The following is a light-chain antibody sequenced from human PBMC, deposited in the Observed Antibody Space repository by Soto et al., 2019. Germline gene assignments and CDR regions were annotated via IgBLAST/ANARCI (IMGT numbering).Light chain of an antibody. CDR1: LSVSSN. Sequence: EIVMTQSPATLSVSPGEKDTLSCRASLSVSSNLAWYQLKLGQAPRLLIYGASTRATGIPARFSGSGSGTEFTLTISSLQSEDFAVYFCQQYNNWPRTFGQGTKVDIK. V-gene: IGKV3-15*01. J-gene: IGKJ1*01. CDR3: QQYNNWPRT. CDR2: GAS.